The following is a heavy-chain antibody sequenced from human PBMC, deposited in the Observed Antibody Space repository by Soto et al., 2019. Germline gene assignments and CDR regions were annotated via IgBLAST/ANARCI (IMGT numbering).Heavy chain of an antibody. D-gene: IGHD6-6*01. CDR2: MNPNSGNT. J-gene: IGHJ4*02. CDR3: ARDFWGSSSYTDY. Sequence: ASVKVSCKASGYTFTSYYINWVRQSTVQGLEWMGWMNPNSGNTGYAQKFQGRVTMTRNTSISTAYMELSSLRSEDTAVYYCARDFWGSSSYTDYWGQGTLVTVSS. V-gene: IGHV1-8*01. CDR1: GYTFTSYY.